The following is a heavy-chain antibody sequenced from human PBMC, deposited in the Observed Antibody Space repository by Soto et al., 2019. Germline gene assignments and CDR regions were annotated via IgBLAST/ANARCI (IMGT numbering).Heavy chain of an antibody. CDR3: AHRVLRTVFGLVTTTAIYFDF. CDR1: GFSLTTSGVG. Sequence: QITLNESGPTQVKPRQTLTLTCTFSGFSLTTSGVGVGWIRQSPGKAPEWLALIYWDDDKRYSPSPKSRLTITKDTSKNQVGLTMADLDPADTATYYCAHRVLRTVFGLVTTTAIYFDFWGQGTPVAVSS. D-gene: IGHD3-3*01. V-gene: IGHV2-5*02. J-gene: IGHJ4*02. CDR2: IYWDDDK.